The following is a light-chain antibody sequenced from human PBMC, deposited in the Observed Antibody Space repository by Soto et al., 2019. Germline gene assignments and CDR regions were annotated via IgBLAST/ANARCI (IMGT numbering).Light chain of an antibody. Sequence: EIVMTQSPATLSVSPGERATLSCRASQRISSNLAWYQQKPGQAPRLLIYGASTRATDIPVRFSGSGSETEFTLTISSLQSEDFAVYYCLQYNNWPRTFGQGPKV. CDR1: QRISSN. V-gene: IGKV3-15*01. CDR3: LQYNNWPRT. J-gene: IGKJ1*01. CDR2: GAS.